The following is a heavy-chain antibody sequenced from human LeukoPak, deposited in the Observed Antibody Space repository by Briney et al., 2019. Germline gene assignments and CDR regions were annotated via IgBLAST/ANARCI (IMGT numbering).Heavy chain of an antibody. CDR2: ISNNGGTT. V-gene: IGHV3-23*01. D-gene: IGHD6-19*01. CDR1: GFTFYDYA. CDR3: AKDLHTSGWYLYFDY. J-gene: IGHJ4*02. Sequence: PGGSLRLSCATSGFTFYDYAMSWVRQAPGKGLEWGSAISNNGGTTYNADSVKGRFTISRDNSKNTLYLQMNSLRAEDTAVYYCAKDLHTSGWYLYFDYWGQGTLVTVSS.